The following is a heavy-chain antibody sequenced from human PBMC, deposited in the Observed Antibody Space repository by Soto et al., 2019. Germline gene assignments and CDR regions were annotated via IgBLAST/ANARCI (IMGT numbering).Heavy chain of an antibody. CDR1: GFTFSSYG. CDR3: AREVLGCSGGSCYSRAAFDI. J-gene: IGHJ3*02. CDR2: IWNDGSNK. D-gene: IGHD2-15*01. V-gene: IGHV3-33*01. Sequence: QVQLVESGGGVVQPGRSLRLSCAASGFTFSSYGMHWVRQAPGKGLEWVAVIWNDGSNKYYADSVKGRFTISRDNSKKTLYLQRNRLRDEDTAVYYCAREVLGCSGGSCYSRAAFDIWGQGTMVTVSS.